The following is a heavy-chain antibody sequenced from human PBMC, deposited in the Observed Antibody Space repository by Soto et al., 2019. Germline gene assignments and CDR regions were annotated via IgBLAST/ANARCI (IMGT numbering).Heavy chain of an antibody. J-gene: IGHJ5*02. CDR3: ARGRSRQNWFDP. V-gene: IGHV1-69*13. Sequence: SVKVSCKASGGTFSSYAISWVRQAPGQGLXWMGGIIXIXVXXXYXXXFQGRVTITADESTSTAYMELSSLRSEDTAVYYCARGRSRQNWFDPWGQGTLVTVSS. CDR1: GGTFSSYA. CDR2: IIXIXVXX. D-gene: IGHD6-13*01.